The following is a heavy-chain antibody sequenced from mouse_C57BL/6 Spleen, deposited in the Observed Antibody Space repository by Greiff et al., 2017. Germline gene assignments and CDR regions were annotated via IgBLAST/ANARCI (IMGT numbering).Heavy chain of an antibody. V-gene: IGHV1-76*01. CDR1: GYTFTDYY. CDR3: ARWYGYYFDY. Sequence: VQVVESGAELVRPGASVKLSCKASGYTFTDYYINWVKQRPGQGLEWIARIYPGSGNTYYNEKFKGKATLTAEKSSSTAYMQLSSLTSEDSAVYFCARWYGYYFDYWGQGTTLTVSS. CDR2: IYPGSGNT. J-gene: IGHJ2*01. D-gene: IGHD2-10*02.